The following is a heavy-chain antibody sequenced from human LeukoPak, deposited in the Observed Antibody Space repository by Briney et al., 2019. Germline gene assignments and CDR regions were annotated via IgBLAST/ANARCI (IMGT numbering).Heavy chain of an antibody. D-gene: IGHD2-21*02. Sequence: PSETLSLTCTVSGGSISSGDYYWSWIRQPPGKGLEWIGYIYYSGSTYYNPSLKSRVTISVDTSKNQFSPKLSSVTAADTAVYYCAREYGAYCGGDCYSGMSYYYYGMDVWGQGTTVTVSS. V-gene: IGHV4-30-4*01. CDR2: IYYSGST. J-gene: IGHJ6*02. CDR3: AREYGAYCGGDCYSGMSYYYYGMDV. CDR1: GGSISSGDYY.